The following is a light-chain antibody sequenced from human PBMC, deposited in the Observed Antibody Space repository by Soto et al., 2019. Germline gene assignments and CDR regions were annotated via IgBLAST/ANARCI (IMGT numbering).Light chain of an antibody. CDR3: QSYDSSLSDSV. Sequence: QSALTQPPSVSGAPGQRVTISCTGSSSNIGAGYDVHWYQQLPGTAPKLLIHGNRNRPSGVPDRFSGSKSGTSASLAITGLQAEDEADYYCQSYDSSLSDSVFGGGTQLTVL. J-gene: IGLJ2*01. V-gene: IGLV1-40*01. CDR2: GNR. CDR1: SSNIGAGYD.